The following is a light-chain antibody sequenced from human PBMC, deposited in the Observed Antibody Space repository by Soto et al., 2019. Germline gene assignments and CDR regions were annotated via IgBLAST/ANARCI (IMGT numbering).Light chain of an antibody. Sequence: IQMTQSPSTLSASVGDRVTITCRASQSISSWLAWYQQKPGTAPKLLIYHASSLESGVPSRFSGSGSGTDFTLTISRLESEDFAVYHCQQYGSSPLTFGGGTKVDIK. CDR3: QQYGSSPLT. V-gene: IGKV1-5*01. CDR2: HAS. CDR1: QSISSW. J-gene: IGKJ4*01.